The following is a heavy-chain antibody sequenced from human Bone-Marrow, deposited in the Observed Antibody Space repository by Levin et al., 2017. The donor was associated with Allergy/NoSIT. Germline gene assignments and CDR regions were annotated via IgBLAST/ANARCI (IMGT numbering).Heavy chain of an antibody. J-gene: IGHJ6*02. CDR2: ISYDGSNK. CDR1: GFTFSSYG. CDR3: ANLGATTTYYGMDV. V-gene: IGHV3-30*18. Sequence: GGSLRLSCAASGFTFSSYGMHWVRQAPGKGLEWVAVISYDGSNKYYADSVKGRFTISRDNSKNTLYLQMNSLRAEDTAVYYCANLGATTTYYGMDVWGQGTTVTVSS. D-gene: IGHD1-26*01.